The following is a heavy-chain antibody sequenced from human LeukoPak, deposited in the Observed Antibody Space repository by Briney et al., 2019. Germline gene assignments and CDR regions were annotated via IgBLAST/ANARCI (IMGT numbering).Heavy chain of an antibody. V-gene: IGHV3-48*01. Sequence: GGSLRLSCAASGFTFSSYSMNWVRQAPGKGLEWISYISCSSSAIYYADSVKGRFTISRDNAKNSLYLQMNSLRAEDTAVYYCARLAGVHDYSNYGQFDYWGQGTLVTVSS. CDR3: ARLAGVHDYSNYGQFDY. CDR1: GFTFSSYS. D-gene: IGHD4-11*01. CDR2: ISCSSSAI. J-gene: IGHJ4*02.